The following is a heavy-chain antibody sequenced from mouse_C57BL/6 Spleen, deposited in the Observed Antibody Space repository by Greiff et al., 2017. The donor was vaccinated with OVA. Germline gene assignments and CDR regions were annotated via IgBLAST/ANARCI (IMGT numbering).Heavy chain of an antibody. CDR3: ARSGYGSSYSDWYFDV. D-gene: IGHD1-1*01. V-gene: IGHV14-3*01. CDR2: IDPANGNT. CDR1: GFNIKNTY. J-gene: IGHJ1*03. Sequence: VQLQQSVAELVRPGASVKLSCTASGFNIKNTYMHWVKQRPEQGLEWIGRIDPANGNTKYAPKFQGKATITADTSSNTAYLQLSSLTSEDTAIYYGARSGYGSSYSDWYFDVWGTGTTVTVSS.